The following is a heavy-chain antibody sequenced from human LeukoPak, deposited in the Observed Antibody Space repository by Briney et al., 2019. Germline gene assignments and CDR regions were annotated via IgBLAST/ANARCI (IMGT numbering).Heavy chain of an antibody. J-gene: IGHJ4*02. CDR3: ASAAGTDYRGVY. V-gene: IGHV3-73*01. D-gene: IGHD4-11*01. CDR2: IRSKAKNYAT. CDR1: GFIFSDSA. Sequence: GGSLKLSCAASGFIFSDSAMHWVRQASGKGLEWVGRIRSKAKNYATEYAASVKGRFTISRDDSKNTAYLQMDSLKTEDTAVYYCASAAGTDYRGVYWGQGTLVTVSS.